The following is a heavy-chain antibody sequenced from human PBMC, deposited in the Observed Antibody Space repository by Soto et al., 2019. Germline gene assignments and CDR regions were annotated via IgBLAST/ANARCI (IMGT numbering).Heavy chain of an antibody. CDR1: GGSFSGYY. D-gene: IGHD2-2*03. V-gene: IGHV4-34*01. CDR3: ARGWMSGYCSSTSCYGGFRFDY. Sequence: SETLSLTCAVYGGSFSGYYWSWIRQPPGKGLEWIGEINHSGSTNYNPSLKSRVTISVDTSKNQFSLKLSSVTAADTAVYYCARGWMSGYCSSTSCYGGFRFDYWGQGTLVTVSS. CDR2: INHSGST. J-gene: IGHJ4*02.